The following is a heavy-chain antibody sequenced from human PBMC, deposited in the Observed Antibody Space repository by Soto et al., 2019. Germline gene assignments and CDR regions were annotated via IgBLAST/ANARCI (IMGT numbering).Heavy chain of an antibody. Sequence: QLQLQESGSGLVKPSQTLSLTCAVSGGSISSGGYSWSWIRQPPGKGLEWIGYIYHSGRTYYNPSLQSRVTITVDRSKTQFSLKLSSVTAADTAVYYCARGQVVAAQHWVQGTLVTVSS. CDR2: IYHSGRT. V-gene: IGHV4-30-2*01. CDR3: ARGQVVAAQH. CDR1: GGSISSGGYS. J-gene: IGHJ4*02. D-gene: IGHD2-15*01.